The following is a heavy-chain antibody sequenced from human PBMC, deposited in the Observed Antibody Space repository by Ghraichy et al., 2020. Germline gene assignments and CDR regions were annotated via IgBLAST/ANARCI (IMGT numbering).Heavy chain of an antibody. Sequence: GGSLRLSCAASGFTFSNAWMSWVRQAPGKGLEWVGRIKSKTAGGTTNYAAPVKGRFTITRDDSKNTLYLQMNSLKTEDTAVYYCATDEGSGYSYGYGMDVWGQGTTVTVSS. CDR3: ATDEGSGYSYGYGMDV. CDR2: IKSKTAGGTT. CDR1: GFTFSNAW. V-gene: IGHV3-15*01. J-gene: IGHJ6*02. D-gene: IGHD5-18*01.